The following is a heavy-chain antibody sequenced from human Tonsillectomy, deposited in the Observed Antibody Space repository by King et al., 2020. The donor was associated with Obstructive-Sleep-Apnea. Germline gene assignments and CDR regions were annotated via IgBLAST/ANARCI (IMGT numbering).Heavy chain of an antibody. J-gene: IGHJ4*02. D-gene: IGHD1-14*01. V-gene: IGHV4-31*03. Sequence: QLQESGPGLVKPSQTLSLTCTVSGASISSGNFYWTWIRQLPGEALEWIGYISHSGTTYYNPSLKRRVTISIDTSKNQFFLRLSSVTAADTAFYYCTRVYAELDPYFDYWGQGTLVAVSS. CDR2: ISHSGTT. CDR1: GASISSGNFY. CDR3: TRVYAELDPYFDY.